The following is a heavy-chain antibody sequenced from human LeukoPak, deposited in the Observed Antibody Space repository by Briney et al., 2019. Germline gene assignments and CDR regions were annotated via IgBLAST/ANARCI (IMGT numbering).Heavy chain of an antibody. CDR1: GFTFSSYW. CDR2: IKQDGSEK. J-gene: IGHJ4*02. Sequence: GGSLRLSCAASGFTFSSYWMSWVRQAPGKGLEWVANIKQDGSEKYYVDSVKGRFTISRDNAKNSLYLQMNSLRAEEPAVYYCARDRLGNIGGHFDYGGQETLVTVSS. V-gene: IGHV3-7*01. D-gene: IGHD5-12*01. CDR3: ARDRLGNIGGHFDY.